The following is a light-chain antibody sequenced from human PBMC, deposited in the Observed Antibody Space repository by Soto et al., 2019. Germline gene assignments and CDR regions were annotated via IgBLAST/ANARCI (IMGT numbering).Light chain of an antibody. Sequence: EIVLTQSPVTLSLSPGESATLSCRASQSVSRYLAWYQKKPGQAPRLLIYDASKRATGIPARFSGCGSGTDFTPTISSLEPEDFAVYYCQQRSNWPGTFGQGTKLEIK. CDR1: QSVSRY. J-gene: IGKJ2*01. CDR2: DAS. CDR3: QQRSNWPGT. V-gene: IGKV3-11*01.